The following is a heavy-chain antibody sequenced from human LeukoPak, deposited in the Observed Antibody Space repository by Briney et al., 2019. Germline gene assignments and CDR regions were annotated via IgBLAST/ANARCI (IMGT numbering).Heavy chain of an antibody. CDR1: GYTFTGYY. D-gene: IGHD2-2*01. Sequence: ASVKVSCKASGYTFTGYYMHWVRQAPGQGLEWMGWINPNSGGTNYAQKFQGRVTMTRDTSISTAYMELSRLRSDDTAVYYCARGLGYCSSTSCYGYWFDPWGQGTLVTVSS. V-gene: IGHV1-2*02. J-gene: IGHJ5*02. CDR3: ARGLGYCSSTSCYGYWFDP. CDR2: INPNSGGT.